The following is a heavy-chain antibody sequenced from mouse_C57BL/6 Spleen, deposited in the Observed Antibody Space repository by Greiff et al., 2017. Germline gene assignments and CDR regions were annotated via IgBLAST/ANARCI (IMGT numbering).Heavy chain of an antibody. CDR1: GYTFTDYN. CDR3: ARVEGDYGYWYFDV. V-gene: IGHV1-18*01. CDR2: INPNNGGT. J-gene: IGHJ1*03. D-gene: IGHD2-4*01. Sequence: VQLQQSGPELVKPGASVKIPCTASGYTFTDYNMDWVKQSHGKSLEWIGDINPNNGGTIYNQKFKGKATLTVDKSSSTAYMELRSLTSEDTAVYYCARVEGDYGYWYFDVWGTGTTVTVSS.